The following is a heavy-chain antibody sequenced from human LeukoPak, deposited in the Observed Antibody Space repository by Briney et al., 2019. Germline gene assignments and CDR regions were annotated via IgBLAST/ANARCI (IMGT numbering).Heavy chain of an antibody. J-gene: IGHJ6*03. CDR1: GFSFSTSG. CDR3: AKEPNLSFYYMAD. CDR2: ISGSGSSI. D-gene: IGHD1-14*01. Sequence: GESLKISCAASGFSFSTSGMSWVRQTPEKGLEWVSSISGSGSSIFYTDSVKGRFTISRDNSNSTLYLQMTSLRADDTAIYYCAKEPNLSFYYMADWGKGTTVTVSS. V-gene: IGHV3-23*01.